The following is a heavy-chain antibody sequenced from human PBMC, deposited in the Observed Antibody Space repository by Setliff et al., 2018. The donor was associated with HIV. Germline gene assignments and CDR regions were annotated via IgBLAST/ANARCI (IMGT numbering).Heavy chain of an antibody. Sequence: SETLSLTCAVSGYAISSGYYWGWIRRPPGKGLEWIGSIYNSGSTYYNPSLKSRVTISVDTSKNQFSLKLSSVTAADTAVYYCARELLRSWDGSENSYKPYYFDYWGQGTLVTVSS. V-gene: IGHV4-38-2*02. CDR3: ARELLRSWDGSENSYKPYYFDY. CDR2: IYNSGST. J-gene: IGHJ4*02. D-gene: IGHD3-10*01. CDR1: GYAISSGYY.